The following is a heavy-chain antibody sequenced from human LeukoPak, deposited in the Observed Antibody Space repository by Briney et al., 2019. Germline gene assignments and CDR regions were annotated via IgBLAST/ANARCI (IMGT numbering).Heavy chain of an antibody. J-gene: IGHJ4*02. CDR1: GFTFNNYA. D-gene: IGHD6-13*01. CDR3: ARRSGSSWSSFDY. V-gene: IGHV3-23*01. CDR2: ISGFGGST. Sequence: GGSLRLSCAASGFTFNNYAMNWVRQAPGKGLEWVSGISGFGGSTYYAPSVKGRLTISRDDFGNMLYLHLDSLRVEDTAIYYCARRSGSSWSSFDYWGQGALVTVSS.